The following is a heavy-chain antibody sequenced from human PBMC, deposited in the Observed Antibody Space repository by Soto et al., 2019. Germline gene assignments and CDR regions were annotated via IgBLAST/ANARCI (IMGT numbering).Heavy chain of an antibody. CDR2: ISYDGSNK. V-gene: IGHV3-30-3*01. CDR1: GFTFSSYA. Sequence: QVQLVESGGGVVQPGRSLRLSCAASGFTFSSYAMHWVRQAPGKGLEWVAVISYDGSNKYYADSVKGRFTISRDNSKNTLYLQMDSLRVEGTAVYYCARDSVSYSLDYWGQGTLVTVSS. D-gene: IGHD1-26*01. CDR3: ARDSVSYSLDY. J-gene: IGHJ4*02.